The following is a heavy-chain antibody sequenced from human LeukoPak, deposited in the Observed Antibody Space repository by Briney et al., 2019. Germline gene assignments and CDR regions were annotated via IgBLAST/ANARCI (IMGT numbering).Heavy chain of an antibody. D-gene: IGHD3-3*01. V-gene: IGHV3-23*01. CDR3: AKRPAGVVIVYYFDY. Sequence: GASLRLSCAASGFTFSSYAMSWVRQAPGKGLEWVSAISGSGGSTYYADSVKGRFTISRDNSKNTPYLQMNSLRAEDTAVYYCAKRPAGVVIVYYFDYWGQGTLVTVSS. CDR1: GFTFSSYA. J-gene: IGHJ4*02. CDR2: ISGSGGST.